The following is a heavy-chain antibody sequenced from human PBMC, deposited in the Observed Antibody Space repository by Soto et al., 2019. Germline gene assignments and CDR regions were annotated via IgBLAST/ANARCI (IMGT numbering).Heavy chain of an antibody. CDR3: AKVPAESDYSRYSGY. Sequence: PGGSLRLSCAASGFTFSSYAMSWVRQAPGKGLEWVSAISGSGGSTYYADSVKGRFTISRDNSKNTLYLQMNSLRAEDTAVYYCAKVPAESDYSRYSGYWGQGTLVTVSS. CDR2: ISGSGGST. J-gene: IGHJ4*02. CDR1: GFTFSSYA. V-gene: IGHV3-23*01. D-gene: IGHD3-10*01.